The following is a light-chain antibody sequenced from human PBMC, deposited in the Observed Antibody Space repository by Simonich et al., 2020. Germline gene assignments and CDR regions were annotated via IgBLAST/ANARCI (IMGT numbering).Light chain of an antibody. CDR1: SSDVGSYNL. Sequence: QSALTQPASVSGSPGQSITISCTGTSSDVGSYNLVSWYQQHPGKAPQLMIYEGSKRPSGVSKRFSGSKSGNTASLTISGLQAEDEADYYCSSYTSSSPVVFGGGTKLTVL. J-gene: IGLJ2*01. V-gene: IGLV2-14*02. CDR2: EGS. CDR3: SSYTSSSPVV.